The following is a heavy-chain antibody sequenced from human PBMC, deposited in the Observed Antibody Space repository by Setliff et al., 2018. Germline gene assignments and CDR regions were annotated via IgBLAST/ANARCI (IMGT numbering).Heavy chain of an antibody. CDR2: IKQDGSDK. D-gene: IGHD4-17*01. V-gene: IGHV3-7*01. CDR3: ARLRKDYGDYYYFDY. CDR1: GFIFSTYW. Sequence: PGGSLRLSCAASGFIFSTYWMSWVRQAPGKGLEWVANIKQDGSDKYYVDSVKGRFTISRDNAKNSLYLQMNSLRAEDTAVYYCARLRKDYGDYYYFDYWGQGTLVTVPQ. J-gene: IGHJ4*02.